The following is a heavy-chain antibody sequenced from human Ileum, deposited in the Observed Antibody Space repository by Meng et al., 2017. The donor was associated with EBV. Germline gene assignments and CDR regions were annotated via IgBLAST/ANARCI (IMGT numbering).Heavy chain of an antibody. CDR3: VRGGTYYLSY. V-gene: IGHV4-4*02. J-gene: IGHJ4*02. CDR1: GGSISSDYW. CDR2: RYPTGPT. D-gene: IGHD1-26*01. Sequence: QAPLQTSAQGLLNPSWTLSPPCATSGGSISSDYWWSWVRQSPEKGLEWIGERYPTGPTYYNPSLKGRVSISIDKSKNQLSLKLNSVTAADTAVYYCVRGGTYYLSYWGQGSLVTVSS.